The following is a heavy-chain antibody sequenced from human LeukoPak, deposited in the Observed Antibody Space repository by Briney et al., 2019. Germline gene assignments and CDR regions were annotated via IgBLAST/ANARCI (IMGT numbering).Heavy chain of an antibody. V-gene: IGHV1-2*02. CDR1: GYTFTGYY. CDR3: ASRAARSLLTPPDY. Sequence: ASVKVSCKASGYTFTGYYIHWVRQAPGQGLEWMGWINPNSGGTNYAQKFQGRVTMTRDTSISTAYMELSRLRSDDTAVYYCASRAARSLLTPPDYWGQGTLVTVSS. D-gene: IGHD6-6*01. J-gene: IGHJ4*02. CDR2: INPNSGGT.